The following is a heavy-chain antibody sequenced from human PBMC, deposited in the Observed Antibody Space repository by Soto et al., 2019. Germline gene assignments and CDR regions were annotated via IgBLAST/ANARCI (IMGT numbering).Heavy chain of an antibody. D-gene: IGHD2-8*01. CDR2: IWYDGSNK. CDR1: GFTFSSYG. Sequence: QVQLVESGGGVVQPGRSLRLSCAASGFTFSSYGMHWVRQAPGKGLEWVAVIWYDGSNKYYADSVKGRFTISRDNSKNTLYLQMSSLRAEDTAVYYCARDENCTNGVCYPYYYYGMDVWGQGTTVTVSS. V-gene: IGHV3-33*01. CDR3: ARDENCTNGVCYPYYYYGMDV. J-gene: IGHJ6*02.